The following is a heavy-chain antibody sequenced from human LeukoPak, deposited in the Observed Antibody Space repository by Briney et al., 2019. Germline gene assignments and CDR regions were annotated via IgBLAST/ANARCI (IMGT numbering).Heavy chain of an antibody. CDR3: ARDGYYGRAYFDL. CDR1: GYTFTGYY. V-gene: IGHV1-2*06. D-gene: IGHD3-22*01. Sequence: ASVKVSCKASGYTFTGYYMHWVRQAPGQGLEWMGRTNPNSGGTNYAQKFQGRVTMTRDTSISTAYMELSRLRSDDTAVYYCARDGYYGRAYFDLWGRGTLVTVSS. J-gene: IGHJ2*01. CDR2: TNPNSGGT.